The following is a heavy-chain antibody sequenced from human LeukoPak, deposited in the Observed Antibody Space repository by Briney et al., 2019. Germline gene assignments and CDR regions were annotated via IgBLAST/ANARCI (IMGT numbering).Heavy chain of an antibody. Sequence: GASVKVSCKASGYTFTTYYMHWVRQAPGQGLEWMGIINPNDGGATYAQKFQGRVTMTRDMSTSTVYMELSSLKSEDTAVYYCARHIAARLASGYYYYMDVWGKGTTVTVSS. V-gene: IGHV1-46*01. CDR1: GYTFTTYY. D-gene: IGHD6-6*01. J-gene: IGHJ6*03. CDR3: ARHIAARLASGYYYYMDV. CDR2: INPNDGGA.